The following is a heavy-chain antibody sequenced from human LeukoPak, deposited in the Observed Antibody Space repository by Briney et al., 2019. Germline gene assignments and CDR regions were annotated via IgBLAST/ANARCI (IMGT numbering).Heavy chain of an antibody. CDR3: ARGSGTIFGVVIPIYYYYMDV. Sequence: GGSLRLSCAASGFTFSSYEMNWVRQAPGKGLEWVSGINWNGGSTGYADSVKGRFTISRDNAKNSLYLQMNSLRAEDTALYYCARGSGTIFGVVIPIYYYYMDVWGKGTTVTVSS. CDR1: GFTFSSYE. V-gene: IGHV3-20*04. J-gene: IGHJ6*03. D-gene: IGHD3-3*01. CDR2: INWNGGST.